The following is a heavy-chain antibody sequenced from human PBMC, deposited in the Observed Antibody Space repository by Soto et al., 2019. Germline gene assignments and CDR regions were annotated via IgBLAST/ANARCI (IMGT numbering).Heavy chain of an antibody. Sequence: GGSLRLSCAASGFTFSSYAMHWVRQAPGKGLEWVAVISYDGSNKYYADSVKGRFTISRDNSKNTLYLQMNSLRAEDTAVYYCARALQMGGATYYYYYGMDVWGQGTTVTVSS. CDR3: ARALQMGGATYYYYYGMDV. D-gene: IGHD5-12*01. J-gene: IGHJ6*02. V-gene: IGHV3-30-3*01. CDR1: GFTFSSYA. CDR2: ISYDGSNK.